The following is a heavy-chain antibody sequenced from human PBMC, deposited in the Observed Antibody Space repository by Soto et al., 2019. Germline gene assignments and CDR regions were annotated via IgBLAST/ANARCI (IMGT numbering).Heavy chain of an antibody. J-gene: IGHJ4*02. V-gene: IGHV3-33*01. CDR3: ARAGDTAMALDY. D-gene: IGHD5-18*01. Sequence: QVQLVESGGGVVQPGRSLRLYCAASGFTFSSYGMHWVRQAPGKGLEWVAVIWYDGSNNYYADSVKGRFTISRDNSKNTRNLQMNSLRAEDTAVYYCARAGDTAMALDYWGQGTLVTVSS. CDR2: IWYDGSNN. CDR1: GFTFSSYG.